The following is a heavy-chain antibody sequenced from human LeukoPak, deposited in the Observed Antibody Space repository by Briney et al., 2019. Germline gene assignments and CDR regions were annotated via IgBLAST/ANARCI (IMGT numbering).Heavy chain of an antibody. D-gene: IGHD2-2*01. Sequence: SGGSLRLSCAASGFTFSNAWMSWVRQAPGKGLEWVGRIKSKTDGGTTDYAAPVKGRFTISRDDSKNTLYLQMNSLKTEDTAVYYCTTDTDIVVVPAAMETDYWGQGTLVTVSS. CDR2: IKSKTDGGTT. CDR3: TTDTDIVVVPAAMETDY. V-gene: IGHV3-15*01. CDR1: GFTFSNAW. J-gene: IGHJ4*02.